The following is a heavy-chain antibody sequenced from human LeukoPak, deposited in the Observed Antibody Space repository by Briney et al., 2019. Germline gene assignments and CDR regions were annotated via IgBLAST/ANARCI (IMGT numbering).Heavy chain of an antibody. CDR3: ARAVTPNLMVYATHQKYGMDV. Sequence: SETLSLTCTVSGGSISSSSYYWGWIRQPPGKGLEWIGSFYYSGSTYYNLSLKSRVTISADTSKNQFSLKLSSVAAADTAVYYCARAVTPNLMVYATHQKYGMDVWGQGTTVTVSS. D-gene: IGHD2-8*01. V-gene: IGHV4-39*01. CDR1: GGSISSSSYY. J-gene: IGHJ6*02. CDR2: FYYSGST.